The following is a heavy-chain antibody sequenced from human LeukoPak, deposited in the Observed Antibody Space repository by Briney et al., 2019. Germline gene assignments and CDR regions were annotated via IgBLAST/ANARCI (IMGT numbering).Heavy chain of an antibody. Sequence: GRSLRLSCAASGFTFDDYAMHWVRHAPGKGLEWVSGISWNSGSIGYADSVKGRFTISRDNAKNSLYLQMNSLRAEDTALYYCAKDSKGNRGSYRPYYFDYWGQGTLVTVSS. CDR2: ISWNSGSI. V-gene: IGHV3-9*01. D-gene: IGHD1-26*01. CDR1: GFTFDDYA. CDR3: AKDSKGNRGSYRPYYFDY. J-gene: IGHJ4*02.